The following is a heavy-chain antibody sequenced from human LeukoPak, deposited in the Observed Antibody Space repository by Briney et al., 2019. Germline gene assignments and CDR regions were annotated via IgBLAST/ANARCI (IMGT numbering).Heavy chain of an antibody. CDR3: AKFGFCSSTSCPAPY. V-gene: IGHV3-7*03. D-gene: IGHD2-2*01. J-gene: IGHJ4*02. Sequence: GGSLRLSCAASGFTFSSYWMSWVRQAPGKGLEWVANIKQDGSEKYYVDSVKGRFTISRDNAKNSLYLQMNSLRAEDTAVYYCAKFGFCSSTSCPAPYWGQGTLVTVSS. CDR2: IKQDGSEK. CDR1: GFTFSSYW.